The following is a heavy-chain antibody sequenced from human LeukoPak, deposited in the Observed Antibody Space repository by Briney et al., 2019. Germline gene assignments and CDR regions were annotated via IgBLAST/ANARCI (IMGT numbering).Heavy chain of an antibody. CDR3: ASGVWNYDY. Sequence: SETLSLTCAVCGGSFSGYYWSWIRQPPGKGLEWIGEINHSGSTNYNPSLKSRVTISVDTSKNQFSLKLSSVTAADTAVYYCASGVWNYDYWGQGTLVTVSS. J-gene: IGHJ4*02. CDR1: GGSFSGYY. CDR2: INHSGST. V-gene: IGHV4-34*01. D-gene: IGHD1-7*01.